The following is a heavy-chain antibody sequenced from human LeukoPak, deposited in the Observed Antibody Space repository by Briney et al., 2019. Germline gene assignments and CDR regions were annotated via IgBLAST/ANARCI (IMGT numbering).Heavy chain of an antibody. CDR1: GFTFSSYG. Sequence: GGSLRLSCAASGFTFSSYGMHWVRQAPGKGLEWVAVIWYDGSNKYYADSVKGRFTISRDNSKNTLYLQMNSLRAEDTAVYYCARDHTVVVPAARYYYYSMDVWGQGTTVTVSS. D-gene: IGHD2-2*01. CDR3: ARDHTVVVPAARYYYYSMDV. J-gene: IGHJ6*02. CDR2: IWYDGSNK. V-gene: IGHV3-33*08.